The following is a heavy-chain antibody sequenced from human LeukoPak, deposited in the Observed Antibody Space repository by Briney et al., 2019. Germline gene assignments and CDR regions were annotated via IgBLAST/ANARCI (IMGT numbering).Heavy chain of an antibody. V-gene: IGHV4-31*03. D-gene: IGHD3-22*01. CDR1: VGSITSDYYH. CDR2: IYYTGAT. Sequence: PSETLSLTCTVSVGSITSDYYHWSWIRQHPGKGLEWIGYIYYTGATDYSPSLKIRVIISLDTSKNQFSLNLSAVTAADTAGYYCSRDATYFYDRSGYYYPYDAFDIWGQGTMVTVSS. CDR3: SRDATYFYDRSGYYYPYDAFDI. J-gene: IGHJ3*02.